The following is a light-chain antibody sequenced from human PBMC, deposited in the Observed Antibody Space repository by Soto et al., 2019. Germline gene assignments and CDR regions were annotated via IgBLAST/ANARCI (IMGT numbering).Light chain of an antibody. CDR1: QSISRT. J-gene: IGKJ4*01. CDR3: QQYNNWPLT. CDR2: DAS. V-gene: IGKV3D-15*01. Sequence: EIVLTQSPDTLSVSPGERATLSCRASQSISRTLAWYQQKSGQPPRLLIYDASTRDTGFPARFSGSGSGTEFTLTISSLQSEDFAVYYCQQYNNWPLTFGGGTTVEIK.